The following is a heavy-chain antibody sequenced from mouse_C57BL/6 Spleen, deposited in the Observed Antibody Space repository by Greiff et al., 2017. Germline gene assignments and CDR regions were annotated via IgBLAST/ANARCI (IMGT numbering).Heavy chain of an antibody. CDR3: ARSRHYYGSSYGDFDY. CDR1: GYTFTSYW. V-gene: IGHV1-59*01. CDR2: IDPSDSYT. Sequence: QVQLQQPGAELVRPGTSVKLSCKASGYTFTSYWMHWVKQRPGQGLEWIGVIDPSDSYTNYNQKFKGKATLTVDTSSSTAYMQRSSLTSEDSAVYYCARSRHYYGSSYGDFDYWGQGTTLTVSS. D-gene: IGHD1-1*01. J-gene: IGHJ2*01.